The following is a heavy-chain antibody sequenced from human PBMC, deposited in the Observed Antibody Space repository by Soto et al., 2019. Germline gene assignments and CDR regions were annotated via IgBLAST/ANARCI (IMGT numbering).Heavy chain of an antibody. J-gene: IGHJ4*02. CDR3: ARVRVIRGVIPSHFGI. V-gene: IGHV1-69*06. D-gene: IGHD3-10*01. Sequence: QAHLAQSGAEVKRPGSSVTVSCKASGGTFNSYGISWVRQAPGQGLDWMGVIIPLYGTVNYAQKFQGRVSITADTSTSTAYIDLNSLSSDDTAVYYCARVRVIRGVIPSHFGIWGQGTLVTVSS. CDR2: IIPLYGTV. CDR1: GGTFNSYG.